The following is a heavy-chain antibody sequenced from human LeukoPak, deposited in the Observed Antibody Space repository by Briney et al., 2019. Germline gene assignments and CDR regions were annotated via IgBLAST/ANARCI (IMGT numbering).Heavy chain of an antibody. J-gene: IGHJ6*02. CDR1: GFTFSSYA. D-gene: IGHD2-2*01. V-gene: IGHV3-23*01. Sequence: GASLRLSCAASGFTFSSYAMSWVRQAPGKGLEWVSAISGSGGSTYYADSVKGRFTISRDNSKNPLYLQMNSLRAEHTAVYYCATSGCSSTSCPNYGMDVWGQGTTVTVSS. CDR3: ATSGCSSTSCPNYGMDV. CDR2: ISGSGGST.